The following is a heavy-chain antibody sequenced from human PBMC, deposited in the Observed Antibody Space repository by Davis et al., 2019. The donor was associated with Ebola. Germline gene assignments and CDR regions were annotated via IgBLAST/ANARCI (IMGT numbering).Heavy chain of an antibody. V-gene: IGHV1-46*01. CDR1: RYTFTSHY. CDR2: INPSGGST. J-gene: IGHJ5*02. CDR3: ARTPLRIAVAYNWFDP. Sequence: AASVPVSCLASRYTFTSHYMHWVRQAPGQGLEWMGIINPSGGSTSYAQKFQGRVTMTRDTSISTAYMELSRLRSDDTAVYYCARTPLRIAVAYNWFDPWGQGTLVTVSS. D-gene: IGHD6-19*01.